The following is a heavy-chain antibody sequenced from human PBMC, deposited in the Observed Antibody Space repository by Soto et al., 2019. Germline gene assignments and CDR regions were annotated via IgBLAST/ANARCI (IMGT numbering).Heavy chain of an antibody. CDR3: ARVSHRIATRIGFDI. V-gene: IGHV4-59*01. Sequence: SETLSLTCTVSGGSIGGYYWSWIRQSPGKGLEWIGNIYYSGSTLYNPPLKSRVTISLDTSKNQFSLKVTSVTPADTAVYFCARVSHRIATRIGFDIWGQGTMVTVSS. J-gene: IGHJ3*02. CDR1: GGSIGGYY. D-gene: IGHD6-6*01. CDR2: IYYSGST.